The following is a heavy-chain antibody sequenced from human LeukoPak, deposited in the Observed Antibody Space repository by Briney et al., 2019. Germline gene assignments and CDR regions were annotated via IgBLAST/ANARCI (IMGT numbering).Heavy chain of an antibody. Sequence: ASVKVSCKASGGTFSSYAISWVRQAPGQGLEWMGWINPNSGGTNYAQKFQGRVTMTRDTSISTAYMELSRLRSDDTAVYYCATSPFITMVRGVIPEDYYMDVWGKGTTVTISS. CDR2: INPNSGGT. CDR3: ATSPFITMVRGVIPEDYYMDV. V-gene: IGHV1-2*02. J-gene: IGHJ6*03. CDR1: GGTFSSYA. D-gene: IGHD3-10*01.